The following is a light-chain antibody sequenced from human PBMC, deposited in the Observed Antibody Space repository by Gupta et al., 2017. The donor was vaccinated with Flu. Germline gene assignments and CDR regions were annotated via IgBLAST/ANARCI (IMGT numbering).Light chain of an antibody. CDR2: EVS. CDR1: SSDVGGYNY. CDR3: SSYTSSSTLV. J-gene: IGLJ3*02. V-gene: IGLV2-14*01. Sequence: QSALTQPASVSGSPVRSLTISCTGTSSDVGGYNYVSWYQQHPGKAPKLMLYEVSNRPSWVSNRCSGSKSGNTASLTISGLQAEDEADYYCSSYTSSSTLVFGGGTKLTVL.